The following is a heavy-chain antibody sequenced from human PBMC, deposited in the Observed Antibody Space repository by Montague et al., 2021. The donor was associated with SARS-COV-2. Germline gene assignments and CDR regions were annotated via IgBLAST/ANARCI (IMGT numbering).Heavy chain of an antibody. D-gene: IGHD4/OR15-4a*01. CDR2: LSTSGST. Sequence: SETLSLTCSVSGGSITTYYWSWVRQPAGKGLEWIGRLSTSGSTNXNPSLKSRVTMSLDTSKNQVSPKLSSVTAADTAVYYCARDASSANSPANNWFDSWGQGTLVTVSS. CDR3: ARDASSANSPANNWFDS. J-gene: IGHJ5*01. V-gene: IGHV4-4*07. CDR1: GGSITTYY.